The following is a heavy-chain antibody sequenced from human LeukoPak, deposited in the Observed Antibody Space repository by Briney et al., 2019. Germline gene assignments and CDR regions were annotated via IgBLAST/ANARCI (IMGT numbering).Heavy chain of an antibody. V-gene: IGHV3-23*01. CDR2: ISGSGGST. J-gene: IGHJ6*02. D-gene: IGHD6-13*01. CDR3: AKGLDSSSWYMASDYGMDV. CDR1: GFTFSSYA. Sequence: GGSLRLSCAASGFTFSSYAMSWVRQAPGNGLEWVSAISGSGGSTYYADSVKGRFTISRDNSKNTLYLQMNSLRAEDTAVYYCAKGLDSSSWYMASDYGMDVWGQGTTVTVSS.